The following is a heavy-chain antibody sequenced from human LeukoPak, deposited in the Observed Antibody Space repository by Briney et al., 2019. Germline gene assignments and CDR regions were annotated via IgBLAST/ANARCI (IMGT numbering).Heavy chain of an antibody. J-gene: IGHJ5*02. V-gene: IGHV4-4*07. CDR1: GGSISNSY. Sequence: KASETLSLTCTVSGGSISNSYWSWIRQPAGKGLEWIGRIYSSGSTDYNPSLNSRVTMSVDTSKNHFSLKLSSVTAADTAVYFCTKSPLILQTWFDPWGQGTLVTVSS. D-gene: IGHD3-22*01. CDR2: IYSSGST. CDR3: TKSPLILQTWFDP.